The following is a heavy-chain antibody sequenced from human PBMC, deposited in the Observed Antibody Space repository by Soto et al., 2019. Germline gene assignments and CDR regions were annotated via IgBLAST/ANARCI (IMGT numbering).Heavy chain of an antibody. CDR3: ARDRVVVVADHDAFDI. V-gene: IGHV1-18*01. J-gene: IGHJ3*02. D-gene: IGHD2-15*01. CDR1: GYTFTSYG. CDR2: ISAYNGNT. Sequence: ASVKVSCKASGYTFTSYGISWVRQAPGQGLEWMGWISAYNGNTNYAQKLQGRVTMTTDTSTSTAYMGLRSLRSDDTAVYYCARDRVVVVADHDAFDIWGQGTMVTVSS.